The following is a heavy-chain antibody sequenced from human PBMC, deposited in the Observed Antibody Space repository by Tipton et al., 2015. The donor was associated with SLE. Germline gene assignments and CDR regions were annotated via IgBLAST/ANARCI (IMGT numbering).Heavy chain of an antibody. CDR3: ARGHRYGDYSNYGY. CDR2: IYYSGST. J-gene: IGHJ4*02. Sequence: TLSLTCTVSGGSISSYYWSWIRQPPGKGLEWIGSIYYSGSTYYNPSLKSRVTISVDTSKNQFSLKLSSVTAADTAVYYCARGHRYGDYSNYGYWGQGTLVTVSS. CDR1: GGSISSYY. V-gene: IGHV4-59*12. D-gene: IGHD4-11*01.